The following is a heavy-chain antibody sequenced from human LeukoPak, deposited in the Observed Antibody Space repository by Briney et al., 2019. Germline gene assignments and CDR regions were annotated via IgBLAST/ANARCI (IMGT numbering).Heavy chain of an antibody. Sequence: SETLSLTCAVSGYSISSGYQWAWIRPSPGKGLEWIGIIFHSGSALYNPSLKSRVTISVETSNNQFSLKMYSVTAADTAVYYCARDPRWLTPDCTSTSCYENYFDPWGQGTLVTVSS. CDR3: ARDPRWLTPDCTSTSCYENYFDP. CDR1: GYSISSGYQ. J-gene: IGHJ5*02. D-gene: IGHD2-2*01. V-gene: IGHV4-38-2*02. CDR2: IFHSGSA.